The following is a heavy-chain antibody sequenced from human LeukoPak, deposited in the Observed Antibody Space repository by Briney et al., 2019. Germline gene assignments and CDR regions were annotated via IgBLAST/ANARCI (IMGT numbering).Heavy chain of an antibody. J-gene: IGHJ4*02. Sequence: GGSLRLSCAASGFIFSRYGMSWVRQAPGKGLEWVSAISGSGGTTYYADSVKGRFTISRDNSKNTLYLQINSLRAEDTAVYYCAKDHLPGIVVADRDYWGLGTLVTASS. D-gene: IGHD6-19*01. CDR3: AKDHLPGIVVADRDY. CDR2: ISGSGGTT. CDR1: GFIFSRYG. V-gene: IGHV3-23*01.